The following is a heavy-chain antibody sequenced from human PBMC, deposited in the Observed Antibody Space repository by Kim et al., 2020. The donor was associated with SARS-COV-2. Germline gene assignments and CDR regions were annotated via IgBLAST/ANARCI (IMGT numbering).Heavy chain of an antibody. V-gene: IGHV7-4-1*02. CDR2: INTNTGNP. CDR1: GYTFSSYA. Sequence: ASVKVSCKASGYTFSSYAMNWVRQAPGQGLEWMGWINTNTGNPTYAQGFTGRFVFSLDTSVSTAYLQISSLKAEDTAVYYCARVIWFGEPMPQYWYFDLWGRGTLVTVSS. CDR3: ARVIWFGEPMPQYWYFDL. D-gene: IGHD3-10*01. J-gene: IGHJ2*01.